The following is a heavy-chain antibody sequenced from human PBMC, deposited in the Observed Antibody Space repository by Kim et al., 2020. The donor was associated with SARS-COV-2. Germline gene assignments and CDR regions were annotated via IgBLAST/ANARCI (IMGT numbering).Heavy chain of an antibody. J-gene: IGHJ3*02. V-gene: IGHV3-48*02. CDR3: ARGSIAAAGIGAFDI. Sequence: ADSVKGRFTISRDNAKNSLYLQMNNLRDEDTGVYYCARGSIAAAGIGAFDIWGQGTVVTVSS. D-gene: IGHD6-13*01.